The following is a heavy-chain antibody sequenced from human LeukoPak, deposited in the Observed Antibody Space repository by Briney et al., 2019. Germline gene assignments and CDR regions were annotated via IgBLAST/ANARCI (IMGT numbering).Heavy chain of an antibody. CDR1: GFTISNNY. CDR3: TRGVKGAYNYGTDGMDV. Sequence: GGSLRLSCAASGFTISNNYMSWVRQAPGKGLEGVSVIYSGGSIYYADSVKGRFTISRDNSKNTLYLQMNSLRAEDTAVYYCTRGVKGAYNYGTDGMDVWGQGTTVTVSS. D-gene: IGHD5-18*01. V-gene: IGHV3-66*01. CDR2: IYSGGSI. J-gene: IGHJ6*02.